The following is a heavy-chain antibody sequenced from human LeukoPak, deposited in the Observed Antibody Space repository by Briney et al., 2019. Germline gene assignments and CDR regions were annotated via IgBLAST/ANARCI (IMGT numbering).Heavy chain of an antibody. CDR1: GFTFSSYA. Sequence: GGSLRLSCAASGFTFSSYAMSWVRQAPGKGLEWVSGISGSGDNTYYADSVKGQFTISRDNPKNTLYVQVNSLGTEDTAAYYCAKGSYYDSSGSFYFDYWGQGTLVTVSS. J-gene: IGHJ4*02. CDR3: AKGSYYDSSGSFYFDY. D-gene: IGHD3-22*01. V-gene: IGHV3-23*01. CDR2: ISGSGDNT.